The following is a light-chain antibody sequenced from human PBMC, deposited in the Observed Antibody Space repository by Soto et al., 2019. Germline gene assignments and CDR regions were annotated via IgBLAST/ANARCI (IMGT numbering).Light chain of an antibody. CDR1: NIGSKS. J-gene: IGLJ1*01. Sequence: SYELTQPPSVSVAPGQTVRVTCGAKNIGSKSVHWYQQRSGQAPVLVVYDDRDRPSGVPERFSGSNSGNTATLTISRVEDGDEADYHCQVWDRSSDHYVCGTGTKVTV. CDR3: QVWDRSSDHYV. CDR2: DDR. V-gene: IGLV3-21*02.